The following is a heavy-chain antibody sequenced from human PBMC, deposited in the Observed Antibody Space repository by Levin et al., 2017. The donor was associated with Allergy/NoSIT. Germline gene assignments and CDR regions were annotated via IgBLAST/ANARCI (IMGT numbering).Heavy chain of an antibody. Sequence: GASVKVSCKASGYTFTSYDINWVRQATGQGLEWMGWMNPNSGNTGYAQKFQGRVTMTRNTSISTAYMELSSLRSEDTAVYYCARSPTSLPIGANPQTDWGQGTLVTVSS. D-gene: IGHD2-2*01. CDR2: MNPNSGNT. CDR1: GYTFTSYD. J-gene: IGHJ4*02. CDR3: ARSPTSLPIGANPQTD. V-gene: IGHV1-8*01.